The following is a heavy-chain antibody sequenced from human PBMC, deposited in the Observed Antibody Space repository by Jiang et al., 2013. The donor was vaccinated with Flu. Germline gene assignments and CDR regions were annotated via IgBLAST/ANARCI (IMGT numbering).Heavy chain of an antibody. CDR2: IYPDDSDI. CDR1: GYSFSTYW. Sequence: SCKASGYSFSTYWIAWVRQMPGKGLEWMGLIYPDDSDIRYSQSFQGQVTISADRSIDTAYLQWSGLQVSDTAMYYCARGKGDTAMVTGFDYWGQGTLVTVSS. V-gene: IGHV5-51*01. J-gene: IGHJ4*02. D-gene: IGHD5-18*01. CDR3: ARGKGDTAMVTGFDY.